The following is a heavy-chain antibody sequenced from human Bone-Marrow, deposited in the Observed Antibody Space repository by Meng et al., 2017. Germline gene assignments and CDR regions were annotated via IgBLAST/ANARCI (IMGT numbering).Heavy chain of an antibody. CDR1: GYTFTGYY. Sequence: ASVKVSCKASGYTFTGYYMHWVRQAPGQGLEWMGRINPNSGGTNYAQKFQGRVTMTRDTSISTAYMELSRLRSDDTAVYYCAVSGRYCSGGSCYLYYYYGMDVWGQGTTVTVSS. V-gene: IGHV1-2*06. CDR3: AVSGRYCSGGSCYLYYYYGMDV. D-gene: IGHD2-15*01. J-gene: IGHJ6*02. CDR2: INPNSGGT.